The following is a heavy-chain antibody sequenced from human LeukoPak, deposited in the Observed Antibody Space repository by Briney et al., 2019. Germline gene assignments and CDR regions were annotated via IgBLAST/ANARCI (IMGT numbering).Heavy chain of an antibody. J-gene: IGHJ4*02. CDR2: ISSDGIDK. D-gene: IGHD3-10*01. CDR1: GFPFSNYG. V-gene: IGHV3-30*18. Sequence: PGRSLRLSCAASGFPFSNYGMHWVRQAPGKGLEWVAVISSDGIDKYYADSVKGRFTISRDNSKNTLYLQMSSLRAEYTAVYYCAKDTGRELDYWGQGNLVTVSS. CDR3: AKDTGRELDY.